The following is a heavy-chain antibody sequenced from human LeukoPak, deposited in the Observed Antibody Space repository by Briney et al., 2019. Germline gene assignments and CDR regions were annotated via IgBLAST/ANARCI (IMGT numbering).Heavy chain of an antibody. V-gene: IGHV4-59*08. D-gene: IGHD3-22*01. CDR3: ARLYQVSSAYFLDY. CDR2: IFFSGST. Sequence: SGTLSLTCTVSGGSMSSDYSSWIRHPPGKGLEWICYIFFSGSTNSNPSLESRITISMDTSQRLFSLRLCSVSAADTAVYYCARLYQVSSAYFLDYWGQGTLVTVSS. J-gene: IGHJ4*02. CDR1: GGSMSSDY.